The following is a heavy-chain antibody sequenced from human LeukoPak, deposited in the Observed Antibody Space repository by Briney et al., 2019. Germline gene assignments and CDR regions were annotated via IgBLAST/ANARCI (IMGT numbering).Heavy chain of an antibody. CDR3: ARGPSAKDIVVVPALRPFDY. J-gene: IGHJ4*02. CDR2: INHSGST. D-gene: IGHD2-2*01. CDR1: GGSFSGYY. V-gene: IGHV4-34*01. Sequence: KPSETLSLTCAVYGGSFSGYYWSWIRQPPGKGLEWIGEINHSGSTNYNPSLKRRVTISVDTSENQFSLKLSSVTAADTAVYYCARGPSAKDIVVVPALRPFDYWGQGTLVTVSS.